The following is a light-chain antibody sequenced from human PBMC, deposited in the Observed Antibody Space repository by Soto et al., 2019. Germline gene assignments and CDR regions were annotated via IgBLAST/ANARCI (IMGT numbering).Light chain of an antibody. CDR2: EVT. Sequence: QSVLTQPASVSGSPGQSITISCTGTSSDVGGYNYVSWYQHHPGKAPKLVIYEVTDRPSGVSNRFSASKSGNTASLTISGLQAEDEADYYCSSYTSTTTVVFGGGTKVTVL. V-gene: IGLV2-14*01. CDR3: SSYTSTTTVV. CDR1: SSDVGGYNY. J-gene: IGLJ2*01.